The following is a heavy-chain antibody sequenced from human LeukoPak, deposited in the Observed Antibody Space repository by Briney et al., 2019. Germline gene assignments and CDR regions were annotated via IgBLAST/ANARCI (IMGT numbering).Heavy chain of an antibody. J-gene: IGHJ4*02. CDR3: ARVISPHDSGDY. V-gene: IGHV1-2*02. Sequence: ASVKVSCKASGYTFTGYYMYWVRQAPGQGLEWMGWINPNSGGTNYAQKFQGRVTMTRDTSISTAYMELSRLRSDDTAVYYCARVISPHDSGDYWGQGTLVTVSS. CDR2: INPNSGGT. D-gene: IGHD2-21*02. CDR1: GYTFTGYY.